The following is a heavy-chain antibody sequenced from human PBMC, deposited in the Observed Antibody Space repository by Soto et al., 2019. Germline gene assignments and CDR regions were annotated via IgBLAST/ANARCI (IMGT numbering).Heavy chain of an antibody. CDR1: GGTFSSYA. D-gene: IGHD4-4*01. V-gene: IGHV1-69*13. J-gene: IGHJ6*02. Sequence: RASVKVSCKASGGTFSSYAISWVRQAPGQGLEWMGGIIPIFGTANYAQKFQGRVTITADESTSTAYMELSGLRSEDTAVYYCARVSGYSNCDYYYYYGMDVWGQGTTVTVSS. CDR2: IIPIFGTA. CDR3: ARVSGYSNCDYYYYYGMDV.